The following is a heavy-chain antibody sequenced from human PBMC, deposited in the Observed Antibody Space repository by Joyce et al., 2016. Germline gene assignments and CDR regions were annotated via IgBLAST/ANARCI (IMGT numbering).Heavy chain of an antibody. CDR2: ITTYNGYT. Sequence: QVQLVQSEIEVKQPGASVKFSCKASGYTFTRYGIAWVRQAPGQGLEWMGWITTYNGYTNYTQNLQGRGTMTTDTSTSTAYMELRSLRSDDTAVYYCARDPTGGPLDYWGQGTLVTVSS. V-gene: IGHV1-18*01. CDR1: GYTFTRYG. J-gene: IGHJ4*02. D-gene: IGHD1-14*01. CDR3: ARDPTGGPLDY.